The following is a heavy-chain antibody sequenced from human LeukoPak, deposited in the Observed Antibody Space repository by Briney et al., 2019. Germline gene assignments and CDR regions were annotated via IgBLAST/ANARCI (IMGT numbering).Heavy chain of an antibody. CDR2: IYYSGST. Sequence: PSETLSLTCTVSGGSISSYYWSWIRQPPGKGLEWIGYIYYSGSTNYNPSLKSRVTISVDTSKNQFSLKLSSVTAADTAVYYCARIEDYGGNSVNYWGQGTLVAVSS. V-gene: IGHV4-59*01. CDR3: ARIEDYGGNSVNY. CDR1: GGSISSYY. J-gene: IGHJ4*02. D-gene: IGHD4-23*01.